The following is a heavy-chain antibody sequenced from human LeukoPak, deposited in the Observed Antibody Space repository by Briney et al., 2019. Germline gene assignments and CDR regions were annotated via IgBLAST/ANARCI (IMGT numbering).Heavy chain of an antibody. CDR2: INHSGST. J-gene: IGHJ6*02. CDR3: ARGGIAARLYYYYGMDV. D-gene: IGHD6-6*01. Sequence: PSETLSLTCAVYGGSFSGYYWSWIRQPPGKGLEWIGEINHSGSTNYNPSLKSRVTISVDTSKSQFSLKLSSVTAADTAVYYCARGGIAARLYYYYGMDVWGQGTTVAVSS. CDR1: GGSFSGYY. V-gene: IGHV4-34*01.